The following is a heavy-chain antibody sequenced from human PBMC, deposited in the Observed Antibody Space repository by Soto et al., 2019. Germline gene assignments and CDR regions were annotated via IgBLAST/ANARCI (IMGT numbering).Heavy chain of an antibody. CDR3: ARELRFGELLWPEGGMDV. CDR1: GFTFSSYS. J-gene: IGHJ6*02. Sequence: PGGSLRLSCAASGFTFSSYSMNWVRQAPGKGLEWVSSISSSSSYIYYADSVKGRFTISRDNAKNSLYLQMNSLRAEDTAVYYCARELRFGELLWPEGGMDVWGQGPTVTVSS. V-gene: IGHV3-21*01. CDR2: ISSSSSYI. D-gene: IGHD3-10*01.